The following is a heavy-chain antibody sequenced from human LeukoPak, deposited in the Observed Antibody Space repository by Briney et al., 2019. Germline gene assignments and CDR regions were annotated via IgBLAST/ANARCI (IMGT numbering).Heavy chain of an antibody. J-gene: IGHJ5*02. Sequence: SETLSLTCAVSGGSISSYYWSWIRQPAGKGLEWIGRIYTSGSTNYNPSPKSRVTMSVDTSKNQFSLKLSSVTAADTAVYYCARDHDYGGNLLWFDPWGQGTLVTVSS. CDR1: GGSISSYY. D-gene: IGHD4-23*01. CDR3: ARDHDYGGNLLWFDP. CDR2: IYTSGST. V-gene: IGHV4-4*07.